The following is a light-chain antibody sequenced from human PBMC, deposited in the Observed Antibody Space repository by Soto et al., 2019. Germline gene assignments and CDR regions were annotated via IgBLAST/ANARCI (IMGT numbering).Light chain of an antibody. CDR1: QSVSSN. CDR3: QQYNNWPPGA. J-gene: IGKJ1*01. CDR2: GAS. Sequence: EIVMTQSPATLSVSPGERATLSCRASQSVSSNLAWYQQKPGQAPRLLIYGASTRATGIPARFSGSGSGTEFTLTISSLQSEDVAVYYCQQYNNWPPGAFGQGTKVDIK. V-gene: IGKV3-15*01.